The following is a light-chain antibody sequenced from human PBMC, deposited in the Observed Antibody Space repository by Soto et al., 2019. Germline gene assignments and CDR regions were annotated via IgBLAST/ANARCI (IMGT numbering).Light chain of an antibody. CDR1: QSISNNY. J-gene: IGKJ4*01. Sequence: EVVLTQSPDTLSLSPGERATLSFRASQSISNNYLAWYQQKPGLAPRLLIYDASSRATGIPDRFSGSGSGTDFTLTISRLEPEDFAVYYCQQYGSSPLTFGGGTKVDIK. CDR3: QQYGSSPLT. CDR2: DAS. V-gene: IGKV3D-20*01.